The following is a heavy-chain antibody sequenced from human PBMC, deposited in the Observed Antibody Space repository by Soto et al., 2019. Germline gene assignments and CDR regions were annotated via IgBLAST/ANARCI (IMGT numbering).Heavy chain of an antibody. J-gene: IGHJ5*02. CDR3: ASPGPGSGWYLNWFDP. CDR2: LDHTGST. Sequence: QLQLQESGPGLVKPWETLSLTCTVSGGSISSNVYYWAWIRQTPGRGLEWIGSLDHTGSTYYNPSLKSRVTIDVDTSNNQLFLKLDSVTAADTAVYYCASPGPGSGWYLNWFDPWGQGILVTVSS. CDR1: GGSISSNVYY. D-gene: IGHD6-19*01. V-gene: IGHV4-39*01.